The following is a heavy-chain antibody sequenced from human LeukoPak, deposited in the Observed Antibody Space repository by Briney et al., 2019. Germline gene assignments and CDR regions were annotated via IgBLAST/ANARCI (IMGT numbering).Heavy chain of an antibody. CDR2: IYYSGST. J-gene: IGHJ4*02. D-gene: IGHD6-13*01. CDR1: GGSISSYY. CDR3: ARQKAAAGLTFFDY. V-gene: IGHV4-39*01. Sequence: SETLSLTCTVSGGSISSYYWSWIRQPPGKGLEWIGSIYYSGSTYYNPSLKSRVTISVDTSKNQFSLKLSSVTAADTAVYYCARQKAAAGLTFFDYWGQGTLVTVSS.